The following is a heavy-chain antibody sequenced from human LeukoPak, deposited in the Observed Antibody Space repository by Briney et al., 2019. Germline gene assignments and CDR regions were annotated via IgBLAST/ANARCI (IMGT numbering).Heavy chain of an antibody. D-gene: IGHD5-24*01. CDR3: ARGATISETGYFDF. CDR2: IDHRGDT. Sequence: PSETLSLTCAVYGGSFSRYYWSWIRQSPGKGLEWIAEIDHRGDTNYNPSVKSRVTISVDTSKNQFSLKVRSLSAADTAAYYCARGATISETGYFDFWGQGTLVTASS. J-gene: IGHJ4*03. V-gene: IGHV4-34*01. CDR1: GGSFSRYY.